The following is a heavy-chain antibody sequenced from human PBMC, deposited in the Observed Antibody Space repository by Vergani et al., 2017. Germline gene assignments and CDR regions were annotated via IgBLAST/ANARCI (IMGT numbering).Heavy chain of an antibody. V-gene: IGHV4-59*01. Sequence: QLQLQESGPGLVKPSETLSLTCTVSGGSISSYYWSWIRQPPGKGLEWIGYIYYSGSTNYNPSLKSRVTISVDTSKNQFSLKLSSVTAADTAVYYCARVRLGPWDREYYFDYWGQGTLVTVSS. CDR1: GGSISSYY. CDR3: ARVRLGPWDREYYFDY. D-gene: IGHD1-26*01. CDR2: IYYSGST. J-gene: IGHJ4*02.